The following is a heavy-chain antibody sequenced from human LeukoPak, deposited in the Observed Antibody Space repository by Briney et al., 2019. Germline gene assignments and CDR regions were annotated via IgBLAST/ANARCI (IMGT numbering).Heavy chain of an antibody. CDR3: AKAGPGTAAAGTNWFDP. J-gene: IGHJ5*02. CDR2: ISGSGGST. D-gene: IGHD6-13*01. V-gene: IGHV3-23*01. CDR1: GFTFSSYA. Sequence: GGSLRLSCAASGFTFSSYAMSWVRQAPGKGLEWVSAISGSGGSTYYADSVKGRFTISRDNSKNTLYLQMNSLRAEDTAVYYCAKAGPGTAAAGTNWFDPWGQGTLVTVSS.